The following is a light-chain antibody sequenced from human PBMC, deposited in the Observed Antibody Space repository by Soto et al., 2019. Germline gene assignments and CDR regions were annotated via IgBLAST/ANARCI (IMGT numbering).Light chain of an antibody. V-gene: IGLV2-11*01. Sequence: QSALTQPRSVAGSPGQSVTISCTGTSSDVGGYNYVSWYQQHPGKVPKLMIHDVNKRPSGVPDRFSGSKSGNTASLTLSGLQAEDEADYYCCSYAGSYTHVVFGGGTKLTVL. CDR1: SSDVGGYNY. CDR2: DVN. CDR3: CSYAGSYTHVV. J-gene: IGLJ2*01.